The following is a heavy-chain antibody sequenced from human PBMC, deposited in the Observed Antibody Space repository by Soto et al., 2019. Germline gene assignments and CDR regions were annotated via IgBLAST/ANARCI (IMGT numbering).Heavy chain of an antibody. CDR2: IIPVFGTA. CDR3: ARGDATKIVVTTYYGMDV. D-gene: IGHD4-17*01. V-gene: IGHV1-69*12. J-gene: IGHJ6*02. CDR1: GGTLSNYG. Sequence: QVQLVQSGAEVKKPGSSVKVSCKASGGTLSNYGISWVRQAPGQGLEWVGWIIPVFGTANYAQKFQGRVTITADESTTKVYMDVSSLRSDDTAVYYCARGDATKIVVTTYYGMDVWGQGTTVTVSS.